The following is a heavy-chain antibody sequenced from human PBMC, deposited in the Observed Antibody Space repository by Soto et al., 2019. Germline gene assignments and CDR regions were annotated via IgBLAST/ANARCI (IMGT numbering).Heavy chain of an antibody. J-gene: IGHJ4*02. Sequence: GGSLRLSCAASGFTFSDYYMSWIRQAPGKGLEWVSYISSSGSTIYYADSVKGRFTISRDNAKNSLYLQMNSLRAEDTAVYYYARGVRYCTNGVCYSDYWGQGTLVTVSS. D-gene: IGHD2-8*01. CDR1: GFTFSDYY. CDR3: ARGVRYCTNGVCYSDY. CDR2: ISSSGSTI. V-gene: IGHV3-11*01.